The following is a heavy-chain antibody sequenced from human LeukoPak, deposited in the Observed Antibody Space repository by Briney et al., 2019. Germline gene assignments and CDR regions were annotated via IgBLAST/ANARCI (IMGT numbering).Heavy chain of an antibody. CDR1: GYSFSTSG. J-gene: IGHJ4*02. Sequence: PGGSLRLSRAASGYSFSTSGMNWVRQAPGKGLEWVAFIRYDGRNKFYAESVKDRFTISRDNSKDMLYLQMNSLTPEDTAVYYCAIYYHSSGYQFDYWGQGTLVTVSS. V-gene: IGHV3-30*02. D-gene: IGHD3-22*01. CDR2: IRYDGRNK. CDR3: AIYYHSSGYQFDY.